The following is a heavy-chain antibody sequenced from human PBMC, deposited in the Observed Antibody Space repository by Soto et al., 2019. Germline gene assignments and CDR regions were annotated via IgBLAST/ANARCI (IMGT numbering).Heavy chain of an antibody. V-gene: IGHV1-69*02. CDR3: ATSTTVTPYYFDY. CDR1: GGTFSSYT. CDR2: IIPILGIA. J-gene: IGHJ4*02. D-gene: IGHD4-17*01. Sequence: QVQLVQSGAEVKKPGSSVKVSCKASGGTFSSYTISWVRQAPGQGLEWMGRIIPILGIANYAQKFQGRVTITADKSTCTAYMELSSLRSEDTAVYCCATSTTVTPYYFDYWGQGPLVTVSS.